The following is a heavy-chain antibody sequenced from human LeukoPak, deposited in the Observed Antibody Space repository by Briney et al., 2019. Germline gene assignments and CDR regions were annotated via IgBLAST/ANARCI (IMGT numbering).Heavy chain of an antibody. CDR1: GDSVSSNSAA. D-gene: IGHD7-27*01. CDR3: ARELTGFDY. V-gene: IGHV6-1*01. J-gene: IGHJ4*02. CDR2: TYYRSKWYN. Sequence: SQTLSLTCAISGDSVSSNSAAWNWIRQSPSTRLEWLGRTYYRSKWYNEYAISVKSPITINADTSKNQFSLQLNSVTPEDTAVYYCARELTGFDYWGQGTLVTVSS.